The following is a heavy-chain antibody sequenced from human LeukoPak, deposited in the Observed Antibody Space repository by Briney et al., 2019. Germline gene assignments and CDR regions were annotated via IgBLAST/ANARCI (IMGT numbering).Heavy chain of an antibody. CDR3: ARDDSWAFDI. V-gene: IGHV3-48*02. CDR1: GFTFSTYS. CDR2: ICRGSGSTL. Sequence: PGGPLRLSCTASGFTFSTYSMSGLRQAPGKGLEGVSFICRGSGSTLHYADSVKGRFSISRDNAKNSLYLQMNSLRDEDTAVYHCARDDSWAFDIWGQGAMVTVSS. D-gene: IGHD2-15*01. J-gene: IGHJ3*02.